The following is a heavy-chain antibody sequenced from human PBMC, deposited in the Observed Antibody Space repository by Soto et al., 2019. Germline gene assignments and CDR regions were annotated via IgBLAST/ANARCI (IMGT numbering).Heavy chain of an antibody. CDR3: ARRGIPDYYYYGMDV. D-gene: IGHD1-26*01. CDR2: IYYSGST. J-gene: IGHJ6*02. Sequence: SETLSLTCTVSGGSISSSSYYWGWIRQPPGKGLEWIGSIYYSGSTYYNPSLKSRVTISVDTSKNQFSLKLSSVTAADTAVYYCARRGIPDYYYYGMDVWGQGTTVTVSS. CDR1: GGSISSSSYY. V-gene: IGHV4-39*01.